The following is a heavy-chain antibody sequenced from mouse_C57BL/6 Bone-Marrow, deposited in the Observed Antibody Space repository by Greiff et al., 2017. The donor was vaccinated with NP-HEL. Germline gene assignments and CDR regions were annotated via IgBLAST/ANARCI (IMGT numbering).Heavy chain of an antibody. J-gene: IGHJ4*01. V-gene: IGHV6-3*01. CDR1: GFTFSNYW. CDR3: TMGDYDYAMDY. Sequence: EVKVEESGGGLVQPGGSMKLSCVASGFTFSNYWMNWVRQSPEKGLEWVAQIRLKSGNSATHYAESVKGRFTISRDDSKSSVYRQMNNLRAEDTGIYYCTMGDYDYAMDYGGQGTSVAVSS. D-gene: IGHD2-4*01. CDR2: IRLKSGNSAT.